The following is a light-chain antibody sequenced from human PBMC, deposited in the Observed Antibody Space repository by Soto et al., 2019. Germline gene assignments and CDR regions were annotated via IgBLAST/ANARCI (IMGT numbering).Light chain of an antibody. CDR1: SGSVSTSYY. CDR2: TTL. Sequence: QAVVTQEPSFSVSPGTTVTLTCGLSSGSVSTSYYPSWYQQTPGQAPRTLIYTTLTRSSGVPDRFSVSILGNKAALTIAGAQADEEADYYCALYMGSGIWVFGGGTKLTVL. CDR3: ALYMGSGIWV. V-gene: IGLV8-61*01. J-gene: IGLJ3*02.